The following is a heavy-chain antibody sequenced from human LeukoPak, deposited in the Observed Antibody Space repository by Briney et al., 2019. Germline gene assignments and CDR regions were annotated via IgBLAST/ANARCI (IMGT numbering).Heavy chain of an antibody. V-gene: IGHV3-30*03. CDR1: GFTFSSYG. CDR2: ISYDGSNK. Sequence: PGGSLRLSCAASGFTFSSYGMHWVRQAPGKGLEWVAVISYDGSNKYYADSVKGRFTISRDNSKNTLYLQMNSLRAEDTAVYYCALLTVGSGSFDYWGQGTLVTVSS. J-gene: IGHJ4*02. CDR3: ALLTVGSGSFDY. D-gene: IGHD3-10*01.